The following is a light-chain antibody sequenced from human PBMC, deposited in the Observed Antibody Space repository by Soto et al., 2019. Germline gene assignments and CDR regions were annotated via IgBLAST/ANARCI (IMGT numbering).Light chain of an antibody. Sequence: DIVMTQSPDSLAVSLGERATMNCKCSRSVLYKSNNKNHLAWYQQKPGQPPQLIIYWASTRESGVPERFSGSGSGTDFTLTISSLEAEDIATYYCQYSRHLPLFGPGTKVDIK. V-gene: IGKV4-1*01. CDR2: WAS. J-gene: IGKJ3*01. CDR3: QYSRHLPL. CDR1: RSVLYKSNNKNH.